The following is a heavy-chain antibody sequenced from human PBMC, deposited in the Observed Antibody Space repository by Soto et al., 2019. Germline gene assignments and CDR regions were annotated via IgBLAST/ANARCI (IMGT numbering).Heavy chain of an antibody. J-gene: IGHJ4*02. CDR2: IKQDGSEK. CDR1: GFTFSSYW. Sequence: GGSLRLSCAASGFTFSSYWMSWVRQAPGKGLEWVANIKQDGSEKYNVDTVKGRFTISRDNAKNSLYLQMNSLRAEDTAVYYCARDEGVVVTPDYFDYWGQGTLVTVSS. D-gene: IGHD2-21*02. V-gene: IGHV3-7*05. CDR3: ARDEGVVVTPDYFDY.